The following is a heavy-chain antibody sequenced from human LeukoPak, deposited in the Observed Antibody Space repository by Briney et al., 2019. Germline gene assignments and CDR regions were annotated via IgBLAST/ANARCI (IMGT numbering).Heavy chain of an antibody. CDR1: GFTFDDYA. Sequence: GGSLRLSCAASGFTFDDYAMHWVRQAPGKGLEWVSLISWGGGSTYYADSVKGRFTISRDNSKNSLYLQMNSLRAEDTALYYCAKARGLPPYYYYMDVWGKGTTVTVSS. CDR2: ISWGGGST. CDR3: AKARGLPPYYYYMDV. V-gene: IGHV3-43D*04. J-gene: IGHJ6*03.